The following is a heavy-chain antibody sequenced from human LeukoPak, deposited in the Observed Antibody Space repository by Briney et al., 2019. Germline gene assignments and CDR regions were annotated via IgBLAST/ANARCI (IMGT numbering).Heavy chain of an antibody. D-gene: IGHD1-26*01. J-gene: IGHJ4*02. CDR1: GYTFTSYY. CDR3: ARDREVGTTRKYFDY. Sequence: ASVKVSCKASGYTFTSYYMHWVRQAPGQGLEWLGIINPSDGSITYAQKFQGRVTVIRDTSTSTVYMELSSLRSEDTAVYYCARDREVGTTRKYFDYWGQGTLVTVSS. V-gene: IGHV1-46*01. CDR2: INPSDGSI.